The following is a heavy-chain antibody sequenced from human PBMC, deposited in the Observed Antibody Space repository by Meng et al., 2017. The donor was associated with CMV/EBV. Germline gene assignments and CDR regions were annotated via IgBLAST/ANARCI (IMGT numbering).Heavy chain of an antibody. CDR3: ARGGESGNWFDH. D-gene: IGHD3-3*01. CDR2: VYFLGNN. CDR1: GDDSSNSEYH. V-gene: IGHV4-39*07. Sequence: VSGDDSSNSEYHWGGRRQAPRKGRVWSGSVYFLGNNYKNPSLKSRITISIDTSKNQFSMRLTYLTAADTAMYVCARGGESGNWFDHWGQGTLVTVSS. J-gene: IGHJ5*02.